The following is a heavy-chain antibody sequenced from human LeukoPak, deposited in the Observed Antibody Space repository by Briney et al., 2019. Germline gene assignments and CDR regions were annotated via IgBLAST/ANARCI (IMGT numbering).Heavy chain of an antibody. V-gene: IGHV1-69*13. D-gene: IGHD2-15*01. Sequence: SVKVSCKASGGTCSSYAISWVRQPPGQGREWMGGIITIFGTANNAQKFQGRVTNTPDESTSTAYMELSSLRSEDTAVYYCARERKTHGYCSGGSCYPDAFDIWGQGTMVTVSS. CDR1: GGTCSSYA. J-gene: IGHJ3*02. CDR2: IITIFGTA. CDR3: ARERKTHGYCSGGSCYPDAFDI.